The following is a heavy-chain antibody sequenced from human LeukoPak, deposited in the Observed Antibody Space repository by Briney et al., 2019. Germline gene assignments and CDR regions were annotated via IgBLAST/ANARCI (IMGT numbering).Heavy chain of an antibody. Sequence: SQTLSLTCAVSRGSISSDPHSGSWIRQPPGKGLEWIGYIPDSGIPSYDQYIKSRVTISVATSKTQFSLKLTSVTAAAPAVYYCARGGNGVQWFDPWGQGTLVTVSS. V-gene: IGHV4-30-2*01. CDR1: RGSISSDPHS. D-gene: IGHD4-17*01. CDR3: ARGGNGVQWFDP. J-gene: IGHJ5*02. CDR2: IPDSGIP.